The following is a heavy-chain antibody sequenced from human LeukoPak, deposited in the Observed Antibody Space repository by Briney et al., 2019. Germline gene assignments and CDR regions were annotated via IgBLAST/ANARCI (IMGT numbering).Heavy chain of an antibody. Sequence: SETLSLTCAAYGGSFSGYYWSWIRQPPGKGLEWIGEINHSGSTNYNPSLKSRVIISVATSKNQFSLKLSSVTAADTAVYYCARQSTVTTFAFDIWGRGTMVTVSS. J-gene: IGHJ3*02. CDR1: GGSFSGYY. D-gene: IGHD4-17*01. CDR2: INHSGST. CDR3: ARQSTVTTFAFDI. V-gene: IGHV4-34*01.